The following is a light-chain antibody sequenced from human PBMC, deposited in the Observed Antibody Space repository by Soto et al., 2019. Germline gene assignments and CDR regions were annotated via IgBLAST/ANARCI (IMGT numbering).Light chain of an antibody. J-gene: IGLJ1*01. CDR1: SSDVGAYNR. CDR2: GVT. CDR3: NSYTTTNTYV. V-gene: IGLV2-14*03. Sequence: QPALTQPPSVSGSPGQSITISCSGTSSDVGAYNRVSWYQQHPGKAPKLIIFGVTNRPSGISNRFSASKSGSTASLTISGLQPEDEADYYCNSYTTTNTYVFGTGTKLTVL.